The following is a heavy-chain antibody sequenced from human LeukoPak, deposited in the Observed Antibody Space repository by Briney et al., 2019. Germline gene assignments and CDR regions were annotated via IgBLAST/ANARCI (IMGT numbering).Heavy chain of an antibody. V-gene: IGHV3-43*02. Sequence: GGSLRLSCAHSGVTFDDYAMHSDCQAPGKGLEWVPLISGDGGSTYYADSVKGRFTISRDNSKNSLYLQMSSLRTEDTALYYCAKAISKRTIFGGIDYWGQGTLVTVSS. D-gene: IGHD3-3*01. CDR3: AKAISKRTIFGGIDY. CDR1: GVTFDDYA. J-gene: IGHJ4*02. CDR2: ISGDGGST.